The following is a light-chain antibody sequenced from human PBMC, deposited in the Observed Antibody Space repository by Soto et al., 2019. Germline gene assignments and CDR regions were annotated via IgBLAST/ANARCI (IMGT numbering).Light chain of an antibody. CDR2: GAS. J-gene: IGKJ2*01. Sequence: ETVLTQSPGTLSLSPGERATLSCRASQRISSNFLAWYQQKPGQAPRLLIYGASSRATGIPGRFSGSGSGTDFTLTISRLEPEDFAVYYCHQYNKWPQMGEGYTFGQGTKLEIK. CDR1: QRISSNF. CDR3: HQYNKWPQMGEGYT. V-gene: IGKV3-20*01.